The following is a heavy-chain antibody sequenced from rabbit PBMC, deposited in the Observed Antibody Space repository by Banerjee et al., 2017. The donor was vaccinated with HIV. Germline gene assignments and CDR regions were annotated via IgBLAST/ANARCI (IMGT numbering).Heavy chain of an antibody. CDR2: IYGGSTGNI. Sequence: QEQLEESGGDLVKPEGSLTLTCTASGFSFSSSYWICWVHQAPGKGLEWIACIYGGSTGNIHYASWAKGRFTISKTSSTTVTLQMTSLTAADTATYFCARDDYVGYVGGGYAFYGMDLWGQGTLVTVS. D-gene: IGHD8-1*01. CDR1: GFSFSSSYW. J-gene: IGHJ6*01. V-gene: IGHV1S45*01. CDR3: ARDDYVGYVGGGYAFYGMDL.